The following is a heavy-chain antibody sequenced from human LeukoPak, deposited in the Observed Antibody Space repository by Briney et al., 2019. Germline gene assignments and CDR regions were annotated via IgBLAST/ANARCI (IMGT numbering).Heavy chain of an antibody. CDR2: ISYDGSNK. CDR3: ARDMGYYDSSGYLAY. D-gene: IGHD3-22*01. CDR1: GFTFSSYA. Sequence: SGGSLRLSCAASGFTFSSYAMHWARQAPGKGLEWVAVISYDGSNKYYADSVKGRFTISRDNSKNTLYLQMNSLRAEDTAVYYCARDMGYYDSSGYLAYWGQGTLVTVSS. J-gene: IGHJ4*02. V-gene: IGHV3-30*04.